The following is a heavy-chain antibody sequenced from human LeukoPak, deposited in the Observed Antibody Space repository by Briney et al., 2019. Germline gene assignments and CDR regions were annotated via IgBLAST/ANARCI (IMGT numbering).Heavy chain of an antibody. D-gene: IGHD4-17*01. CDR3: ARSTYDYEDY. CDR2: IYYSGST. CDR1: GGSISSYY. Sequence: PSETLSLTCTVSGGSISSYYWSWIRQPPGKGLEWIGYIYYSGSTNYNPSLKSRVTISVDTSKNQFSLKLSSVTAADTAVYYCARSTYDYEDYWGQGTLGTVSS. V-gene: IGHV4-59*01. J-gene: IGHJ4*02.